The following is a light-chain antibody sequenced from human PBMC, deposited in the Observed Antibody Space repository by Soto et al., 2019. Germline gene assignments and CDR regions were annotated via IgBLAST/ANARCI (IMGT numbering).Light chain of an antibody. CDR1: RDIDNP. Sequence: DIQVTQSPPSLSASVGDRVTITCRASRDIDNPLAWYQQVPGKAPKLLIYAASTLQSGVPSRFRGSGSGTSFILTITSLQPEDVATYYCQKYNKAPWIFGQGTKVEV. CDR2: AAS. CDR3: QKYNKAPWI. J-gene: IGKJ1*01. V-gene: IGKV1-27*01.